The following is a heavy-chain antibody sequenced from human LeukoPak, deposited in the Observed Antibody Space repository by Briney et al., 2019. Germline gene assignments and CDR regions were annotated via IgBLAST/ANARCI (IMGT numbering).Heavy chain of an antibody. Sequence: PSETLSLTCTVSGGSVSSSHYYWGWIRQPPGKELESIGFMYYSGTTYFNPSLKSRVTISVDTSRNQFSLRLRSVTAADTAVYYCVRFCSSASCYTQTFDHWGQGTLVTVSS. CDR2: MYYSGTT. D-gene: IGHD2-2*02. J-gene: IGHJ5*02. CDR3: VRFCSSASCYTQTFDH. V-gene: IGHV4-39*01. CDR1: GGSVSSSHYY.